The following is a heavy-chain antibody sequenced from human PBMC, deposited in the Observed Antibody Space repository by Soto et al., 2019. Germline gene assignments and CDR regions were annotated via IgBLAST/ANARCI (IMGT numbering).Heavy chain of an antibody. CDR2: ISDTGAST. Sequence: PGGSLRVSSAASGFTFRESAMNWVRQAPGKGLECVASISDTGASTWYAESVRGRLTISRDNSKNTLYLQMNSLRGEDTAVYYCAKGRGSGWAWYFDNWGQGTLVTVSS. CDR1: GFTFRESA. D-gene: IGHD6-19*01. V-gene: IGHV3-23*01. J-gene: IGHJ4*02. CDR3: AKGRGSGWAWYFDN.